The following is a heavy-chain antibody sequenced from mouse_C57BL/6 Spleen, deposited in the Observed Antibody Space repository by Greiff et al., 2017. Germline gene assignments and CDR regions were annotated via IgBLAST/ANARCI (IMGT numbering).Heavy chain of an antibody. CDR2: IYPRSGNT. CDR3: ASSLPFDY. V-gene: IGHV1-81*01. D-gene: IGHD5-1*01. CDR1: GYTFTSYG. J-gene: IGHJ2*01. Sequence: QVQLKQSGAELARPGASVKLSCKASGYTFTSYGISWVKQSTGQGLEWIGKIYPRSGNTYYNEKFKGKATLTADKSYSTAYMELRSLTSEDSAVYFCASSLPFDYWGQGTTLTVSS.